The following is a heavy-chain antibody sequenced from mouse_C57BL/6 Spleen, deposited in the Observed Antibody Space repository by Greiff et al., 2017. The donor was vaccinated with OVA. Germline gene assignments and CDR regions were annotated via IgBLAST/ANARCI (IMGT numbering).Heavy chain of an antibody. D-gene: IGHD1-1*01. CDR2: IYPGSGNT. V-gene: IGHV1-76*01. J-gene: IGHJ2*01. CDR3: ARWRGRSPFDY. CDR1: GYTFTDYY. Sequence: QVQLQQSGAELVRPGASVKLSCKASGYTFTDYYINWVKQRPGQGLEWIARIYPGSGNTYYNEKFKGKATLTAEKSSSTAYMQLSSLTSEDSAVCFCARWRGRSPFDYWGQGTTLTVSS.